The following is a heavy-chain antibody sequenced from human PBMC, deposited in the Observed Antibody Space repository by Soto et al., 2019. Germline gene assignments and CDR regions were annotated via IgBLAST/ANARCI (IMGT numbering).Heavy chain of an antibody. CDR1: GFTFSTFD. D-gene: IGHD6-13*01. CDR2: IGTLSDT. J-gene: IGHJ5*02. Sequence: GGSLRLSCAGSGFTFSTFDIHWVRQAPGKGLEWVSGIGTLSDTFYAASVQGRFTISRDNAKNSLHLQMNSLRAEDTAVYYCTRDASRDSSARGWFDPWGPGTLVTVSS. CDR3: TRDASRDSSARGWFDP. V-gene: IGHV3-13*01.